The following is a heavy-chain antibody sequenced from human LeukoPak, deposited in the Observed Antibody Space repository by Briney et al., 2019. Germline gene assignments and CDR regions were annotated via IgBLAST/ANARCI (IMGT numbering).Heavy chain of an antibody. CDR2: IYYSGST. CDR1: GGSISSYY. V-gene: IGHV4-59*01. CDR3: ARDAPPSSFDI. Sequence: PSETLSLTCTVSGGSISSYYWSWIRQLPGKGLEWIGYIYYSGSTNYNPSLKSRVIISVDTSKNQFSLKLTSVTAADTAVYYCARDAPPSSFDIWGQGTMVTVSS. J-gene: IGHJ3*02.